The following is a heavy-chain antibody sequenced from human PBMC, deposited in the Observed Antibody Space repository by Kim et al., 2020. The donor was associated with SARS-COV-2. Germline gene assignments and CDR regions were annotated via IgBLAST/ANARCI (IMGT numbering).Heavy chain of an antibody. CDR3: AKEVTGWFALDY. Sequence: YYADSVKGRFTISRDNSKNTLYLQMNSLRAEETAVYYCAKEVTGWFALDYWGQGTLVTVSS. J-gene: IGHJ4*02. D-gene: IGHD3-10*01. V-gene: IGHV3-30*02.